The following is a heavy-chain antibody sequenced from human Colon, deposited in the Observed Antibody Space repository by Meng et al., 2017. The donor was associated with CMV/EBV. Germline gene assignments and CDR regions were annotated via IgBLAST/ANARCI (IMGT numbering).Heavy chain of an antibody. CDR2: ISIQNGEP. Sequence: FNSYGVSWVRPAAGPGPEWVAWISIQNGEPKYAQKFQGRVTMTTDTSANTAYMELRSLRSDDTAVYYCARASYEFITFARGITPGDYWGQGTLVTVSS. D-gene: IGHD3-10*01. V-gene: IGHV1-18*01. J-gene: IGHJ4*02. CDR3: ARASYEFITFARGITPGDY. CDR1: FNSYG.